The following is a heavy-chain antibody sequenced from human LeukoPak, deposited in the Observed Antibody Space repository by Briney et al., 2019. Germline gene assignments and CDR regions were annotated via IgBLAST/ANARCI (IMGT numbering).Heavy chain of an antibody. CDR3: ARVAYYYDSSGYTYYFDY. CDR2: IYYIGNT. J-gene: IGHJ4*02. D-gene: IGHD3-22*01. CDR1: GDSLNSYY. V-gene: IGHV4-59*01. Sequence: SETLSLTCTVSGDSLNSYYWSWVRQPPGKGREWRGDIYYIGNTNYNPSLKSRVTISVDTSKHQFSLKLSSVTAADTAVYYCARVAYYYDSSGYTYYFDYWGQGTLAPVS.